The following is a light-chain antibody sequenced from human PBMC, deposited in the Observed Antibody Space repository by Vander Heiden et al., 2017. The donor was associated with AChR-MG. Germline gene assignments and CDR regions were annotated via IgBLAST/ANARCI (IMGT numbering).Light chain of an antibody. CDR2: LGS. V-gene: IGKV2-28*01. Sequence: DIVMTQSPLSPPVTPGEPASISCRSSQSLLHSNGYNYLDWYLQKPGQSPQLLIYLGSNRASGVPDRFSGSGSGTDFTLKISRVEAEDVGVYYCRQALQTLYTFGQGTKLEIK. CDR1: QSLLHSNGYNY. J-gene: IGKJ2*01. CDR3: RQALQTLYT.